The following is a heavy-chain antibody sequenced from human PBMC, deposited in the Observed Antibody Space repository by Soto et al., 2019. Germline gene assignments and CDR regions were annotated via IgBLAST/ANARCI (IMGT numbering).Heavy chain of an antibody. V-gene: IGHV3-48*02. J-gene: IGHJ5*02. D-gene: IGHD6-19*01. CDR2: ISSSSSTI. Sequence: GGSLRLSCAASGFTFSSYSMNWVRQAPGKGLEWVSYISSSSSTIYYTDSVKGRFTISRDNAKNSLYLQMNSLRDEDTAVYYCAREAYSSGLNWFDPWGQGALVTVS. CDR1: GFTFSSYS. CDR3: AREAYSSGLNWFDP.